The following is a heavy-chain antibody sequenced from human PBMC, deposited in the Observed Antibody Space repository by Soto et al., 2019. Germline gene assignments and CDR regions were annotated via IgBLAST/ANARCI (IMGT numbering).Heavy chain of an antibody. J-gene: IGHJ4*02. Sequence: SETLSLTCAVSGGTISSGGYSWSWIRQPPGKGLEWIGYIYHGSTYYNPSLKSRVTISVDRSKNQFSLKLSSVTAADTAVYYCARAGGLGAVAVDYWGQATLVTVS. CDR1: GGTISSGGYS. CDR2: IYHGST. CDR3: ARAGGLGAVAVDY. V-gene: IGHV4-30-2*01. D-gene: IGHD6-19*01.